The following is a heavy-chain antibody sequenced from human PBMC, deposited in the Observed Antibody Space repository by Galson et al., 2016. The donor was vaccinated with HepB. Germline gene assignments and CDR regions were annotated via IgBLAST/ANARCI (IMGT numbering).Heavy chain of an antibody. Sequence: SVKVSCKASGGTFSRFAISWVRQAPGQGLEWMGGMFPMLATAHYAQRFQGRVTVSADESTSTAYMELSSLRSDDTAVYYCARSVWGKYETGYCHYALDVWGQGTTVTVSS. D-gene: IGHD3-16*01. CDR3: ARSVWGKYETGYCHYALDV. J-gene: IGHJ6*02. CDR2: MFPMLATA. V-gene: IGHV1-69*13. CDR1: GGTFSRFA.